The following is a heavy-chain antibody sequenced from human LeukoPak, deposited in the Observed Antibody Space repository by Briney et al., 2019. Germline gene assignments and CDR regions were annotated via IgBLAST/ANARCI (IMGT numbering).Heavy chain of an antibody. Sequence: PGGSLRLSCAAPGFTFSSYWMHWVRQAPGKGLVWVSRIKNDGSSTDYADCVKGRFTLSRDNAKNTLYLQMDSLRAEDTAVYYCARSTGWYYFDYWGQGTLVTAYS. D-gene: IGHD6-19*01. CDR1: GFTFSSYW. V-gene: IGHV3-74*01. CDR2: IKNDGSST. CDR3: ARSTGWYYFDY. J-gene: IGHJ4*02.